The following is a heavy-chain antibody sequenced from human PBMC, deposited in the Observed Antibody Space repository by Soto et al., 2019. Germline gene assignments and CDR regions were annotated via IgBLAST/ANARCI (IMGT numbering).Heavy chain of an antibody. V-gene: IGHV4-59*01. CDR1: GGSISSYY. Sequence: SESLSLTCTVSGGSISSYYWSWIRQPPGKGLEWIGYIYYSGSTNHNPSLKSRVTISVDTSKNQFSLKVSSVTAADTAVYYCARAPDIAMATVFDYWGQGTLVTAPQ. D-gene: IGHD5-18*01. CDR2: IYYSGST. J-gene: IGHJ4*02. CDR3: ARAPDIAMATVFDY.